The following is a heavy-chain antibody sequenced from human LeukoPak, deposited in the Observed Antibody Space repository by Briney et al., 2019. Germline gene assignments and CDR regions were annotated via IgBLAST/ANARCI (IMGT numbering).Heavy chain of an antibody. CDR1: GFTFSNYA. Sequence: PGGSLRLSCAASGFTFSNYAMHWVRQAPGKGLGYVSAISYNGGSTYYANSVKGRFTISRDNSKNTLYLQMGSLIAEDMAVYYCARRFAAQLAFVDVWGKGTTVTISS. J-gene: IGHJ6*04. V-gene: IGHV3-64*01. CDR3: ARRFAAQLAFVDV. CDR2: ISYNGGST. D-gene: IGHD3-3*02.